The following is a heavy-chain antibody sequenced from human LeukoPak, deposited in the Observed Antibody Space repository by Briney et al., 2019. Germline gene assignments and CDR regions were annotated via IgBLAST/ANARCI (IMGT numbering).Heavy chain of an antibody. CDR1: GGSISSSSYY. CDR3: ARASVVVIKGPYAFDI. V-gene: IGHV4-39*07. Sequence: PSETLSLTCTVSGGSISSSSYYWGWIRQPPGKGLEWIGSIYYSGSTYYNPSPKSRVTISVDTSKNQFSLKLSSVTAADTAVYYCARASVVVIKGPYAFDIWGQGTMVTVSS. D-gene: IGHD3-22*01. J-gene: IGHJ3*02. CDR2: IYYSGST.